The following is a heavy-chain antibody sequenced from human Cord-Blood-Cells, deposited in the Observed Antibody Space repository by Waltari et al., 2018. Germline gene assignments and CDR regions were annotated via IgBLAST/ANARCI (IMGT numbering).Heavy chain of an antibody. D-gene: IGHD3-10*01. CDR1: GYTFTSDD. Sequence: QVQLVQSGAEGKKPGASVKVSCQAAGYTFTSDDITWVRPGPGQGLEWMGWMNPNSGNTGYAQKFQGRVTMTRNTSISTAYMELSSLRSEDTAVYYCARSSYGSGSYWYFDLWGRGTLVTVSS. CDR2: MNPNSGNT. J-gene: IGHJ2*01. V-gene: IGHV1-8*01. CDR3: ARSSYGSGSYWYFDL.